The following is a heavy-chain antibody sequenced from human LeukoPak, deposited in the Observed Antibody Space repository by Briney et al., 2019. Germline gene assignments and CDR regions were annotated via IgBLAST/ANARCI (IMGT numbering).Heavy chain of an antibody. V-gene: IGHV3-30*02. Sequence: GGSLRLPCAASGFTFSSYWMHWVRQAPGKGLEWVALIQYDGTNKYYADSVKGRFTISRDNSKNTLYLQINSLRPEDTAVYFCAKYRAAAYYFDYWGQGTLVTVSS. CDR3: AKYRAAAYYFDY. CDR2: IQYDGTNK. J-gene: IGHJ4*02. D-gene: IGHD6-13*01. CDR1: GFTFSSYW.